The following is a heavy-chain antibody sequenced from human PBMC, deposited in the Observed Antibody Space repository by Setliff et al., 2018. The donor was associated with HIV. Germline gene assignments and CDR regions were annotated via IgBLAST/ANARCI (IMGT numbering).Heavy chain of an antibody. D-gene: IGHD2-21*02. Sequence: SETLSLTCSVSGGSMSTYYWSWIRQPAGKRLEWIGRVYTSGSTIYNPSLRSRVTMSVDTSKSQFSLKLNSVAAADTAVYYCARSSRVNCGGDCYLFDYWGQGTPVTVSS. V-gene: IGHV4-4*07. J-gene: IGHJ4*02. CDR3: ARSSRVNCGGDCYLFDY. CDR1: GGSMSTYY. CDR2: VYTSGST.